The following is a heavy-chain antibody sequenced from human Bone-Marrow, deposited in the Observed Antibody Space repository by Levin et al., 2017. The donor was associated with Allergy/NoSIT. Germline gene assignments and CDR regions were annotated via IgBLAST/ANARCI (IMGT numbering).Heavy chain of an antibody. V-gene: IGHV4-39*01. CDR1: GGSISSTAYY. D-gene: IGHD6-19*01. Sequence: PSETLSLTCTVSGGSISSTAYYWDWIRQTPGKGLEWIGRTFYSGSPYYNPSLKSRVTMSVDTSKNQFSLRLTSVTAADTAVYYCAGQKRDKSGWNLYFDYWGQGTLVTVSS. J-gene: IGHJ4*02. CDR2: TFYSGSP. CDR3: AGQKRDKSGWNLYFDY.